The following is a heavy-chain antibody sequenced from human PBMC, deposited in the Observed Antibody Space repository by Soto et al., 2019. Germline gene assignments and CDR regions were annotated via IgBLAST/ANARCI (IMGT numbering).Heavy chain of an antibody. Sequence: GGSLRLSCAASGFTFSSYAMSWVRQAPGKGLEWVSAISGSGGSTYYADSVKGRFTISRDNSKNTLYLQMNSLRAEDTAVYYCAKGPGYSSSWYGYLQHWGQGTLVTVSS. CDR1: GFTFSSYA. D-gene: IGHD6-13*01. V-gene: IGHV3-23*01. CDR2: ISGSGGST. CDR3: AKGPGYSSSWYGYLQH. J-gene: IGHJ1*01.